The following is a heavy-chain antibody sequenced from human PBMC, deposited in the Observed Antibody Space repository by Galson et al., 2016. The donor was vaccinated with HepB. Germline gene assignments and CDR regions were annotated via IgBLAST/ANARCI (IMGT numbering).Heavy chain of an antibody. V-gene: IGHV3-53*01. CDR3: ARDGSVHGTSSGGGMDG. CDR2: IYHDGDT. D-gene: IGHD1-1*01. J-gene: IGHJ6*02. CDR1: GLVVRSNF. Sequence: SLRLSCAASGLVVRSNFMTWVRQGPGKGLEWVATIYHDGDTFYADSVKGRFSISSHNSNNILYLQLSNVTLDDTAVYYCARDGSVHGTSSGGGMDGWGQGTTFTVSS.